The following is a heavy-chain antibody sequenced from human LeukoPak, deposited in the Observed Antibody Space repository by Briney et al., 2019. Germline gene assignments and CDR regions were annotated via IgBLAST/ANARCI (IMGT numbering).Heavy chain of an antibody. V-gene: IGHV4-34*01. J-gene: IGHJ5*02. CDR2: INHSGST. CDR3: ARASFDWLGPKFDP. D-gene: IGHD3-9*01. CDR1: GGSFSGYY. Sequence: PSETLSLTCAVYGGSFSGYYWSWIRQPPGKGLEWIGEINHSGSTNYNPSLKSRVTISVDTSKNQFSLKLSSVTAADTAVYYCARASFDWLGPKFDPWGQGTLVTVSS.